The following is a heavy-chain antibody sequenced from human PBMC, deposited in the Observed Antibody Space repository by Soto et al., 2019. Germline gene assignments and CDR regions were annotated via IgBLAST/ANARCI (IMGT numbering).Heavy chain of an antibody. CDR1: GCSISSNY. CDR3: ARYRREAVAGYTLDN. V-gene: IGHV4-59*01. CDR2: VYNSGST. D-gene: IGHD6-13*01. J-gene: IGHJ4*02. Sequence: PSETLSLTGPVSGCSISSNYWTWIRQPPGKGLEWIGYVYNSGSTNYNPSLKSRVTISEDTSKSQFSLKVNSMTAADTAVYYCARYRREAVAGYTLDNWGQGILVTVSS.